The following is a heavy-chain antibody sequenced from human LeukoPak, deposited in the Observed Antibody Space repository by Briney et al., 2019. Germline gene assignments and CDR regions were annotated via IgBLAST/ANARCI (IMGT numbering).Heavy chain of an antibody. CDR2: IIPIFGTA. J-gene: IGHJ3*02. V-gene: IGHV1-69*05. CDR3: ARSLDGEAFDI. Sequence: SVKVSCKAPGGTFSSYAISWVRRAPGQGLEWMGGIIPIFGTANYDQKFQGRVTITTDESTSTAYMELSSLRSEDTAVYYCARSLDGEAFDIWGQGTMVTVSS. D-gene: IGHD3-10*01. CDR1: GGTFSSYA.